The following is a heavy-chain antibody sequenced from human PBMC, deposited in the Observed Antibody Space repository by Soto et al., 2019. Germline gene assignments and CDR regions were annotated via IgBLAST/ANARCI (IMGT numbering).Heavy chain of an antibody. CDR3: ARAQTFFGIITVFDN. D-gene: IGHD3-3*01. V-gene: IGHV4-31*02. CDR1: GGSINSGVYY. J-gene: IGHJ4*02. CDR2: IYYRGST. Sequence: SETLSLTCTVSGGSINSGVYYWSWIRHHPGKGLEWIGDIYYRGSTNYNPSLKSRVTISIDTSKNQFSLKLSSVTAADTAVYYCARAQTFFGIITVFDNWGQGTLVTVSS.